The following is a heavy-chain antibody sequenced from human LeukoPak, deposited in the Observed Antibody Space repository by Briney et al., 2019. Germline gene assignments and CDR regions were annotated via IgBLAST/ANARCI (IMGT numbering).Heavy chain of an antibody. Sequence: SETLSLTCTVSGGSISSSSYYWGWIRQPPGKGLEWIGSIYYSGSTYYNPSLKSRVTISVDTSKNQFSLKLSSVTAADTAVYYCARLYELDNRSSDYWGQGTLVTVSS. J-gene: IGHJ4*02. CDR3: ARLYELDNRSSDY. V-gene: IGHV4-39*01. CDR1: GGSISSSSYY. CDR2: IYYSGST. D-gene: IGHD1-14*01.